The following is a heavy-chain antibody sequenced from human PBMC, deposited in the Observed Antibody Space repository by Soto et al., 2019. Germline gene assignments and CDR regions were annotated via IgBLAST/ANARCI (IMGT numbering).Heavy chain of an antibody. Sequence: SETLSLTCTVSGGSISSYYWSWIRQPPGKGLEWIGYIYYSGSTNYNPSLKSRVTISVDTSKNQFSLKLSSVTAADTAVYYCARSYGDYQNLFDYWGQGTLVTVSS. J-gene: IGHJ4*02. CDR2: IYYSGST. CDR3: ARSYGDYQNLFDY. D-gene: IGHD4-17*01. CDR1: GGSISSYY. V-gene: IGHV4-59*01.